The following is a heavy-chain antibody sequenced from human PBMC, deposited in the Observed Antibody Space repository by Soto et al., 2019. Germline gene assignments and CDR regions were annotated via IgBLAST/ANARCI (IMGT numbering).Heavy chain of an antibody. Sequence: VSVKVSCKASGYTFTSYGIIWVRQAPGQGLEWMGWISAYNGNTNYAQKLQGRVTMTTDTSTSTAYMELRSLRSDDTAVYYCTAPNWSYGMDVWGQGTTVTVSS. CDR2: ISAYNGNT. CDR3: TAPNWSYGMDV. CDR1: GYTFTSYG. D-gene: IGHD1-20*01. V-gene: IGHV1-18*01. J-gene: IGHJ6*02.